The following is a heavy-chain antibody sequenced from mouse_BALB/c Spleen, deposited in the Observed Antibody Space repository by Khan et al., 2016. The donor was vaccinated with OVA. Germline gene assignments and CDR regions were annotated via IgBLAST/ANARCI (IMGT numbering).Heavy chain of an antibody. J-gene: IGHJ2*01. V-gene: IGHV3-2*02. CDR1: GYSITSDYA. CDR2: ISYSGNT. CDR3: ARIKGGDFDY. Sequence: VQLKQSGPGLVKPSQSLSLTCTVTGYSITSDYAWNWIRQFPGNNLEWMGYISYSGNTKYTPSLKSRISITRDTSKIQFFLQLNSVTIEDTATYYCARIKGGDFDYWGQGTTLTVSS.